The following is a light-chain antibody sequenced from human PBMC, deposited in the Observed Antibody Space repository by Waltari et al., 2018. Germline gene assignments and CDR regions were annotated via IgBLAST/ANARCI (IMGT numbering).Light chain of an antibody. J-gene: IGKJ3*01. V-gene: IGKV3-15*01. CDR3: QQYNNWPPAFT. CDR2: GAS. Sequence: EIVMTQSPATLSVSPGERAILSCRASQSVSSNLAWYQHKPGQAPRLLIYGASTRATGIPARFSGSGSGTEFTLTISSMQSEDFALYYCQQYNNWPPAFTFGPGTKVDIK. CDR1: QSVSSN.